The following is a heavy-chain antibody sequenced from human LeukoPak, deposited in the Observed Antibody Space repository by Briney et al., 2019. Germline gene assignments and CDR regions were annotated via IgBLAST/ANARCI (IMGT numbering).Heavy chain of an antibody. CDR3: ARGASGGRGLDY. CDR1: GGTFSSYA. CDR2: MNPNSGNT. V-gene: IGHV1-8*02. J-gene: IGHJ4*02. D-gene: IGHD4-23*01. Sequence: GASVKVSCKASGGTFSSYAISWVRQAPGQGLAWMGWMNPNSGNTGYAQKFQGRVTMTRNTSISTAYMELSSLRSEDTAVYYCARGASGGRGLDYWGQGTLVTVSS.